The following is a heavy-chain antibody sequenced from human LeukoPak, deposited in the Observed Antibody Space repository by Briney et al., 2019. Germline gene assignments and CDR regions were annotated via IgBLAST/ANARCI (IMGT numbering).Heavy chain of an antibody. CDR2: ISGTSGTG. CDR3: AKRLGPQRAFDY. CDR1: GLTFSNYA. V-gene: IGHV3-23*01. D-gene: IGHD6-19*01. J-gene: IGHJ4*02. Sequence: GGSLRLSCAASGLTFSNYAMSWVRQAPGKRGEWVSGISGTSGTGDYADPVKGRFTISRESSKNTVSLQINSLSAEDPAVYYCAKRLGPQRAFDYWGQGTLVTVSS.